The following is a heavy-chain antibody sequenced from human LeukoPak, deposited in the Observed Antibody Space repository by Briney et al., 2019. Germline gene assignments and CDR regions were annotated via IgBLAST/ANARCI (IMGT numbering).Heavy chain of an antibody. Sequence: PSETLSLTCAVYGGSFSGYYWSWIRQPPGKGLEWIGEINHSGSTNYNPSLKSRVTISVDTSKNQSYLKLTSVTAADTAVYFCARAPPLYRDRPNYAFDLWGQGTMVTVSS. D-gene: IGHD3-16*02. CDR2: INHSGST. CDR1: GGSFSGYY. J-gene: IGHJ3*01. V-gene: IGHV4-34*01. CDR3: ARAPPLYRDRPNYAFDL.